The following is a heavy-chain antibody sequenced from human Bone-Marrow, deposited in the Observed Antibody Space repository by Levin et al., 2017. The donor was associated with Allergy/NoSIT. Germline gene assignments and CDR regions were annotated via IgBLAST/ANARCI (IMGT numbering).Heavy chain of an antibody. D-gene: IGHD4-23*01. CDR3: ARQTTVVPYFDY. Sequence: SETLSLTCTVSGDSITSGDSYWSWIRQPPGKGLEWIGYISYNGRTYYNPSLKSRIAISADTSKNQFSLKVSSVTAADSAVYYCARQTTVVPYFDYWGQGTLVTVSS. CDR2: ISYNGRT. CDR1: GDSITSGDSY. V-gene: IGHV4-30-4*01. J-gene: IGHJ4*02.